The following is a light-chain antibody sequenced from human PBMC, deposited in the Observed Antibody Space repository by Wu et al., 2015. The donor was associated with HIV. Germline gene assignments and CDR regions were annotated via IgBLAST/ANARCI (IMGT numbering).Light chain of an antibody. Sequence: DIQMTQSPSSLSASVGDRVTITCRASQGLTNRLAWYQQKSGKAPNLLIFGASTLQSGVPSRFSGSGSGTEYTLTISSLQPEDFVTYFCQQLSNYPFTFGPGTKVDIK. J-gene: IGKJ3*01. CDR2: GAS. CDR1: QGLTNR. V-gene: IGKV1-9*01. CDR3: QQLSNYPFT.